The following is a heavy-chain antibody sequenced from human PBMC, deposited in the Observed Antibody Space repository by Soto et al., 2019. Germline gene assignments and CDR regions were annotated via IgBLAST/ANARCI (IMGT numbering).Heavy chain of an antibody. V-gene: IGHV4-4*02. J-gene: IGHJ6*02. CDR1: GASISSYNW. CDR3: ERDHYVGDSYGMDV. D-gene: IGHD2-21*02. CDR2: ICNSRST. Sequence: PSETLSLTCAVSGASISSYNWCWFRHPPRGELVECVGVICNSRSTNYNPSLKSRVTISVDQSKNQFSLKLSSVTAEDTAVYSCERDHYVGDSYGMDVWGQGTTVTVSS.